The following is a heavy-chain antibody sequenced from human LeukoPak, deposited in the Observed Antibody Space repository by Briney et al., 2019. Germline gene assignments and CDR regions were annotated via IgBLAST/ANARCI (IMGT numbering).Heavy chain of an antibody. CDR1: GGSISSSSYY. J-gene: IGHJ6*03. V-gene: IGHV4-39*01. CDR2: IYYSGST. D-gene: IGHD3-3*01. CDR3: ARQEGLRFLEWLSLYMDV. Sequence: SETLPLTCTVSGGSISSSSYYWGWLRQPPGKGLEWIGSIYYSGSTYYNPSLKSRVTISVDTSKNQFSLKLSSVTAADTAVYYCARQEGLRFLEWLSLYMDVWGKGTTVTVSS.